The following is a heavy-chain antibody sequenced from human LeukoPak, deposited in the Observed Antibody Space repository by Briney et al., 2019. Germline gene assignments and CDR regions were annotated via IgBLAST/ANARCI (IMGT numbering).Heavy chain of an antibody. CDR3: ARPWRKGYYYGMDV. J-gene: IGHJ6*02. V-gene: IGHV4-34*01. Sequence: SETLSLTCAVYGGSFSGYYWSWIRQPPGKGLEWIGEINHSGSTNYNPSLKSRVTMSVGTSKNQFSLKLSSVTAADTAIYYCARPWRKGYYYGMDVWGQGTTVTVSS. CDR2: INHSGST. CDR1: GGSFSGYY.